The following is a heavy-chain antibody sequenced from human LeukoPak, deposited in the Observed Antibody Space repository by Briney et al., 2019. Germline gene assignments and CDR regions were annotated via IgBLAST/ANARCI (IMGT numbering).Heavy chain of an antibody. D-gene: IGHD3-16*02. CDR2: IYYSGST. V-gene: IGHV4-59*08. Sequence: SETLSPTCTVSGGSISSYYWSWIRQPPGKGLEWIGYIYYSGSTNYNPSLKSRVTISVDTSKNQFSLKLSSVTAADTAVYYCARHRYDYVWGSYRTEFDYWGQGTLVTVSS. J-gene: IGHJ4*02. CDR1: GGSISSYY. CDR3: ARHRYDYVWGSYRTEFDY.